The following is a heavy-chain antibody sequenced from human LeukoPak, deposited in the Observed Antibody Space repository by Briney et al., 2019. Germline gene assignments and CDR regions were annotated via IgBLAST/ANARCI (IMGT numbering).Heavy chain of an antibody. CDR2: ISSSGGYI. CDR1: GXTLSTYC. J-gene: IGHJ4*02. V-gene: IGHV3-21*01. Sequence: GGSLRLSCAASGXTLSTYCMNWVRQAPGKGLEWVSSISSSGGYIYYADSVEGRFTISRDNAKHSLYLQMNSLRADDTAVYYCARCSGGSCYRSDDYWGQGTLVTVSS. CDR3: ARCSGGSCYRSDDY. D-gene: IGHD2-15*01.